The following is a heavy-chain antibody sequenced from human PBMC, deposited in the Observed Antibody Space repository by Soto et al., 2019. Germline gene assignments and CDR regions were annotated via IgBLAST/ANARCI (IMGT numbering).Heavy chain of an antibody. V-gene: IGHV4-39*01. CDR3: ARHSGGGYGSYYFDY. J-gene: IGHJ4*02. CDR1: GGSISSSSYY. D-gene: IGHD5-12*01. Sequence: KPSETLSLTCTVSGGSISSSSYYWGWIRQPPGKGLEWIGSIYYSRSTYYNPSLKSRVTISVDTSKNQFSLKLSSVTAADTAVYYCARHSGGGYGSYYFDYWGQGTLVTVSS. CDR2: IYYSRST.